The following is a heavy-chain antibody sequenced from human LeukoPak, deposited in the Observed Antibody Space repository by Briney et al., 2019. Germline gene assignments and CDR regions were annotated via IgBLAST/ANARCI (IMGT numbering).Heavy chain of an antibody. CDR2: IYYSGST. Sequence: PSETLSLTCTVSGGSIGSYYWSWIRQPPGRGLEWIGYIYYSGSTNYNPSLKSRVTISVDTSKNQFSLKLSSVTAADTAVYYCARGYDAFDIWGQGTMVTVSS. V-gene: IGHV4-59*01. CDR1: GGSIGSYY. CDR3: ARGYDAFDI. J-gene: IGHJ3*02.